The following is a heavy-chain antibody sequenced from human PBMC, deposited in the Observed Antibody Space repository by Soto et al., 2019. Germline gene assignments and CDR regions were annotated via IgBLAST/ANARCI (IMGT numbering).Heavy chain of an antibody. D-gene: IGHD3-3*01. CDR3: ARDLEAASL. CDR2: VNPYGGST. Sequence: VASVKVSCKASGYTFTSHYIHWVRQAPGQGLEWMAIVNPYGGSTNYAQKFRGRVTLTMDTPTSTVYMEVSSLRSEDTAVYYCARDLEAASLWGQGSLVTVSS. V-gene: IGHV1-46*01. CDR1: GYTFTSHY. J-gene: IGHJ4*02.